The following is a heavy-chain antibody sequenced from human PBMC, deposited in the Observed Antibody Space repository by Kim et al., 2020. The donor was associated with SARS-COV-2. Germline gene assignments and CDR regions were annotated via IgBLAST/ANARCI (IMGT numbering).Heavy chain of an antibody. D-gene: IGHD2-15*01. CDR3: ARVAVVTFDY. V-gene: IGHV1-18*01. J-gene: IGHJ4*02. CDR2: NT. Sequence: NTNYAQKLQGRVTMTTDTSTSTAYMELRSLRSDDTAVYYCARVAVVTFDYWGQGTLVTVSS.